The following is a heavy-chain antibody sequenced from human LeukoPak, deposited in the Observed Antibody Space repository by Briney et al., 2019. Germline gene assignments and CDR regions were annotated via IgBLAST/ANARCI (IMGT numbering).Heavy chain of an antibody. CDR1: GFTFDDYG. V-gene: IGHV3-20*01. CDR3: ARGSIVGATTDYYYDMDV. Sequence: GGSLRLSCAASGFTFDDYGMSWVRQAPGKGLEWVSGINWNGGSTGYADSVKGRFTISRDNAKNSLYLQMNSLRAEDTALYHCARGSIVGATTDYYYDMDVWGQGTTVTVSS. CDR2: INWNGGST. J-gene: IGHJ6*02. D-gene: IGHD1-26*01.